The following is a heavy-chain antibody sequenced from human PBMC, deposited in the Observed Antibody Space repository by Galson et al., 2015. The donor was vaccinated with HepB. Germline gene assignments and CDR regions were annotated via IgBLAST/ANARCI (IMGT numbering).Heavy chain of an antibody. Sequence: SLRLSCAASGFTVSSNYMSWVRQAPGKGLEWASVIYGGGSTYYADSVQGRFSISRDNSKNTLSLQMSSLRAEDTAVYYCARGTPYNFDTSGYFPLYYLDYWGQGTLVTVSS. CDR3: ARGTPYNFDTSGYFPLYYLDY. CDR1: GFTVSSNY. V-gene: IGHV3-66*02. CDR2: IYGGGST. D-gene: IGHD3-22*01. J-gene: IGHJ4*02.